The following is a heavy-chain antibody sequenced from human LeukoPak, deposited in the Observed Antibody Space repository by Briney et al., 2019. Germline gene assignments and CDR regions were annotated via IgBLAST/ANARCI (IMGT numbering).Heavy chain of an antibody. CDR1: GGSISGYY. V-gene: IGHV4-59*06. D-gene: IGHD2-2*01. Sequence: ASETLSLTCTVSGGSISGYYWSWIRQPPGKGLEWTGYIYYSGGTYYNPSLKSRVTISVDTSKNQFSLKLSSVTAADTAVYYCARGPYCSSTSCFGMDVWGQGTTVTVSS. CDR3: ARGPYCSSTSCFGMDV. J-gene: IGHJ6*02. CDR2: IYYSGGT.